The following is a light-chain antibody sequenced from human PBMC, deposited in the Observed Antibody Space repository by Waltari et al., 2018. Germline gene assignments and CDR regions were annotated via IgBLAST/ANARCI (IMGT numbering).Light chain of an antibody. CDR2: ETS. CDR1: QSISDY. CDR3: QHRHSWPLT. V-gene: IGKV3-11*01. Sequence: EIVLPQPQAPLSLSPGEGPAFSCRASQSISDYLLWYQQNPGQAPRLLIYETSNRAPGVPARFSGSGSGTDFTLTISSLEPDDFAVYYCQHRHSWPLTFGGGTRVEI. J-gene: IGKJ4*01.